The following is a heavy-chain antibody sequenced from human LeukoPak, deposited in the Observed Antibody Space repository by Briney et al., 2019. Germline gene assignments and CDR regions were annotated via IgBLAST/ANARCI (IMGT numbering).Heavy chain of an antibody. CDR1: GFSVSSNH. CDR2: IYNDNSA. J-gene: IGHJ4*02. V-gene: IGHV3-53*01. D-gene: IGHD3-22*01. Sequence: GGSLRLSCAASGFSVSSNHMSWVRQAPGKGLEWVSVIYNDNSAYYADSVKGRFTISRDTSKNTLYLQMNSLRAEDTAVYYCAGDYYDSRGFDCWGQGTLVTVSS. CDR3: AGDYYDSRGFDC.